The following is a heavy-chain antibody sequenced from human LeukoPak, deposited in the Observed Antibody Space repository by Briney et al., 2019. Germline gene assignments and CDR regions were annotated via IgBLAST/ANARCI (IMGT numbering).Heavy chain of an antibody. D-gene: IGHD3-10*01. CDR2: ILGSGGGT. CDR1: GFTFSTYV. J-gene: IGHJ6*02. CDR3: ATTPGAYYYYHMDV. V-gene: IGHV3-23*01. Sequence: GGSLRLSCAASGFTFSTYVMTWVRQAPGKGLEWVSAILGSGGGTYYTDSVKGRFTISRDNSKNTLYLQMNSLRAEDTAVYYCATTPGAYYYYHMDVWAQGTTVTVSS.